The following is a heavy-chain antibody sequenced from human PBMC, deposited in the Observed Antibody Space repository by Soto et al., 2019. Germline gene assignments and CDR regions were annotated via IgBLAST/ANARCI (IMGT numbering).Heavy chain of an antibody. CDR1: GGTFSSYA. CDR2: IIPIFGTA. Sequence: ASVKVSCKASGGTFSSYAISWVRQAPGQGLEWMGGIIPIFGTASYAQKFQGRVTMTEDTSTDTAYMELSSLRSEDTAVYYCATGYRGYSYGLEYWGQGTMVTVSS. CDR3: ATGYRGYSYGLEY. V-gene: IGHV1-69*06. D-gene: IGHD5-18*01. J-gene: IGHJ4*02.